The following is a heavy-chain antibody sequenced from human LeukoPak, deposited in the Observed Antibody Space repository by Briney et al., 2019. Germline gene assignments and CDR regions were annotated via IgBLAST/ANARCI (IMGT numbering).Heavy chain of an antibody. Sequence: GGSLRLSCAASGFTFSSYAMHWVRQAPGKGLEWVAVISYDGSNKYYADSVKGRFTISRDNSKNTLYLQMNSLRAEDTAVYYCAREVRDIVVNYFDYWGQGTLVTVSS. CDR2: ISYDGSNK. CDR3: AREVRDIVVNYFDY. CDR1: GFTFSSYA. V-gene: IGHV3-30*14. D-gene: IGHD5-12*01. J-gene: IGHJ4*02.